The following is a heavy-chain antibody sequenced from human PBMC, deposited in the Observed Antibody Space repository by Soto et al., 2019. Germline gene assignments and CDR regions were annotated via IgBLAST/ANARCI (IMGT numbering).Heavy chain of an antibody. V-gene: IGHV4-39*01. J-gene: IGHJ6*02. D-gene: IGHD2-21*02. CDR2: ICYSGST. CDR1: GDSITSSSFC. Sequence: LSLTCTVSGDSITSSSFCWGWIRQPPGKGLEWIGTICYSGSTYYNPSLQSRVTMSVDTSKNQFSLKLSSVTAADTGVYYRARLDGDSADYYYGMDVWGRGTTVTVSS. CDR3: ARLDGDSADYYYGMDV.